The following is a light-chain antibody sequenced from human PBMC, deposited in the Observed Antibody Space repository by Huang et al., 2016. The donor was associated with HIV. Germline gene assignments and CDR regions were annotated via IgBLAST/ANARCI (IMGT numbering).Light chain of an antibody. CDR3: QPTDRFSIT. CDR2: ATS. Sequence: DIQMTQSPSSVSASVGERVTITCRASQDISSYVAWYQQKPGKAPKLLIYATSTLQSGVPSRFSGSSSGTEFTLTISSLQPEDFGTYYCQPTDRFSITFGQGTRLEIK. CDR1: QDISSY. V-gene: IGKV1-12*01. J-gene: IGKJ5*01.